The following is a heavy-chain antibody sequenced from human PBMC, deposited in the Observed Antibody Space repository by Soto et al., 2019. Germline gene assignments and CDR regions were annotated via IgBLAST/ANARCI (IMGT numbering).Heavy chain of an antibody. CDR2: ISYDGSNK. Sequence: PVGSLRLSCAASGLTFSSYAMHWVRQAQGKGLEWVAVISYDGSNKYYADSVKGRFAISRDNSKNTLYLQMNSLRAEDTAVYYCARDKRDLRFLEWSYYYDYWGQGSLVTVSS. J-gene: IGHJ4*02. D-gene: IGHD3-3*01. V-gene: IGHV3-30*09. CDR1: GLTFSSYA. CDR3: ARDKRDLRFLEWSYYYDY.